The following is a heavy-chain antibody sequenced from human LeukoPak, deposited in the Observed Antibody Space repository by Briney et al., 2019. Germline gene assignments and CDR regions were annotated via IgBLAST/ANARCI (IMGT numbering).Heavy chain of an antibody. D-gene: IGHD6-19*01. Sequence: GSLRLSCAASGFTFSSYAMSWVRQAPGKGLEWIGYIYDTGSTSYNSSLKSRATISVDTSKTQFSLKLSSVTAADTAVYYCAREVLRSGWYGGAFDHWGQGTLVTVST. V-gene: IGHV4-59*01. J-gene: IGHJ4*02. CDR3: AREVLRSGWYGGAFDH. CDR2: IYDTGST. CDR1: GFTFSSYA.